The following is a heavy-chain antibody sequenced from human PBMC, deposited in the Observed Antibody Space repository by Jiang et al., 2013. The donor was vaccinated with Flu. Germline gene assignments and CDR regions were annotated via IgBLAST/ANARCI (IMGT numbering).Heavy chain of an antibody. CDR1: GGFISSYY. CDR2: IYSNGIT. J-gene: IGHJ4*02. V-gene: IGHV4-59*08. Sequence: GPGLVKPSETLSLTCTVSGGFISSYYWSWIRQPPGKGLEWIGYIYSNGITHYNPSLRSRVTLSVDTSGNQFSLQLSSVTAADTAIYYCARLSCNGGSCYEAYWGQGNPGHRLL. CDR3: ARLSCNGGSCYEAY. D-gene: IGHD2-15*01.